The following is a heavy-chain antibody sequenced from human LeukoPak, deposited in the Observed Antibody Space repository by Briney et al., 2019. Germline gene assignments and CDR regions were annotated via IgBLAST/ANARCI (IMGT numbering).Heavy chain of an antibody. D-gene: IGHD3-22*01. Sequence: GGSLRLSCAASGFTFSSYGMHWVRQAPGKGLEWVAVIWYDGSNKLYADSVKGRFTISKDNSKNTLYLQMNSLRAEDTAVYYCANTYNYYDSSGYLDYWGQGTLVTVSS. CDR1: GFTFSSYG. CDR3: ANTYNYYDSSGYLDY. V-gene: IGHV3-30*02. CDR2: IWYDGSNK. J-gene: IGHJ4*02.